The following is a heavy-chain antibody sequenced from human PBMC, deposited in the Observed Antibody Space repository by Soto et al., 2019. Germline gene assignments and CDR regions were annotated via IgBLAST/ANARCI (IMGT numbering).Heavy chain of an antibody. CDR3: ASRITIVRGVKGWFDP. V-gene: IGHV1-69*01. J-gene: IGHJ5*02. CDR2: IIPIFGTA. CDR1: GGTFSSYA. D-gene: IGHD3-10*01. Sequence: QVQLVQSGAEVKKPGSSVKVSCKASGGTFSSYAISWVRQAPGQGLEWMGGIIPIFGTANYAQKFQGRVTVTADESTSQADMGLGSLRSEDTGLYYCASRITIVRGVKGWFDPWGQGTLVTVSS.